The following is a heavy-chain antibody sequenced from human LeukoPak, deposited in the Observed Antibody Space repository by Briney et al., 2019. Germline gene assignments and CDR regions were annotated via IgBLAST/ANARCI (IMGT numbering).Heavy chain of an antibody. J-gene: IGHJ4*02. CDR2: ISSGSSYI. V-gene: IGHV3-21*01. D-gene: IGHD1-26*01. Sequence: GGSLRLSCAASGFIFSSYSMNWVRQAPGKGLEWVSSISSGSSYIYYADSVKGRFTISRDNAKNSLYLQMNSLRAEDTAVYYCARIVGATYFDYWGQGTLVTVSS. CDR1: GFIFSSYS. CDR3: ARIVGATYFDY.